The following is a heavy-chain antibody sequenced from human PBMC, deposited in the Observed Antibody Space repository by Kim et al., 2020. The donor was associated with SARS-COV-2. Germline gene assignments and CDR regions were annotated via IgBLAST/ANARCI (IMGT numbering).Heavy chain of an antibody. D-gene: IGHD4-17*01. CDR1: GFTFSSYG. J-gene: IGHJ6*02. CDR2: ISYDGSNK. CDR3: AKVLGDYVEDYYYYGMDV. V-gene: IGHV3-30*18. Sequence: GGSLRLSCAASGFTFSSYGMHWVRQAPGKGLEWVAVISYDGSNKYYADSVKGRFTISRDNSKNTLYLQMNSLRAEDTAVYYCAKVLGDYVEDYYYYGMDVWGQGTTVTVSS.